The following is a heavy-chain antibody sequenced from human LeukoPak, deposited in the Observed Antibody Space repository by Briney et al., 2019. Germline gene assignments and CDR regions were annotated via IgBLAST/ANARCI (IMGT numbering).Heavy chain of an antibody. D-gene: IGHD4-23*01. CDR2: ISHDGSHK. V-gene: IGHV3-30*04. Sequence: PGGSLRLSCLASGFTFSSFSMHWVRQALGNGLEWVAVISHDGSHKYYADSVRGRFTISRDDSKNTLSLQMNTLRPEDTALFYCARDPNRLADYGGDYFDHWGQGTLVTVSS. J-gene: IGHJ4*02. CDR1: GFTFSSFS. CDR3: ARDPNRLADYGGDYFDH.